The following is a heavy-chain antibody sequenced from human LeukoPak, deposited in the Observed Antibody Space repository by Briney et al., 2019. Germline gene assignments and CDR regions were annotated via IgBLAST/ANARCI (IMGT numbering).Heavy chain of an antibody. CDR2: ISGSGGST. CDR1: GFTFDDYG. D-gene: IGHD3-22*01. J-gene: IGHJ4*02. V-gene: IGHV3-23*01. CDR3: AKQQAGYYDSNGYPFDY. Sequence: GGSLRLSCAASGFTFDDYGMSWVRQTPGKGLEWVSAISGSGGSTYYADSVKGRFTISRDNSKNTLYLQVNSLRAEDTAVYYCAKQQAGYYDSNGYPFDYWGQGTLVTVSS.